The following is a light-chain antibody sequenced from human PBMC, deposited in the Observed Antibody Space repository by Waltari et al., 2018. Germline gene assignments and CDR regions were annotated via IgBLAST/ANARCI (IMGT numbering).Light chain of an antibody. V-gene: IGKV3-20*01. CDR2: GAS. CDR1: QSVSNNY. Sequence: DIVLTQSPGTLSLSQGERATLSCRASQSVSNNYLAWYHQKPAQAPRLLIYGASSRATGIPDRFSGSGSGTDFTLTISRLEAEDFGVYYCQHYVTSPWTFGQGTKVEIK. CDR3: QHYVTSPWT. J-gene: IGKJ1*01.